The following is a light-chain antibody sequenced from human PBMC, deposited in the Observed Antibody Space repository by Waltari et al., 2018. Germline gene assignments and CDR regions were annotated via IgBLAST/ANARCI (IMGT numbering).Light chain of an antibody. CDR2: SSN. Sequence: QSVLTQPPSASGTPGQRVTISCSGRSSTIGSNTVDRYQQLPGTAPKFLNYSSNYRPSGVPDRFSGSKSGTSASLAISGLQSEDEADYYCAAWDDSLNGWVFGGGTKVTVL. V-gene: IGLV1-44*01. CDR1: SSTIGSNT. J-gene: IGLJ3*02. CDR3: AAWDDSLNGWV.